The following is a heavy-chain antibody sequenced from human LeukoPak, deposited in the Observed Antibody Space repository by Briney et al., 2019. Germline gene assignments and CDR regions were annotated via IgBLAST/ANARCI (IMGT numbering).Heavy chain of an antibody. CDR3: TRNSGWYSSSYYYMAV. V-gene: IGHV3-49*04. J-gene: IGHJ6*03. Sequence: GGSLRLSCTTSGFNFGDAAMSWVRQAPGKGLEWVSFIRSKAYGGTTEYAASVKGRFTISRDDSRNIAYLQMNSLKTEDTAVYYCTRNSGWYSSSYYYMAVWGKGTTVTVSS. CDR2: IRSKAYGGTT. D-gene: IGHD6-19*01. CDR1: GFNFGDAA.